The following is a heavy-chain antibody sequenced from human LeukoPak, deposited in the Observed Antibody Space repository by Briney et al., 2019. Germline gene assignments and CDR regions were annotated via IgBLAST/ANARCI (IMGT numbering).Heavy chain of an antibody. CDR1: GGSISSYY. Sequence: SETLSLTCTVSGGSISSYYWSWIRQPPGKGLEWIGYIYYSGSTNYNPSLKSRVTISVDASKNQFSLKLSSVTAADTAVYYCAVQWLVPGGWFDPWGQGTLVTVSS. CDR2: IYYSGST. J-gene: IGHJ5*02. D-gene: IGHD6-19*01. CDR3: AVQWLVPGGWFDP. V-gene: IGHV4-59*01.